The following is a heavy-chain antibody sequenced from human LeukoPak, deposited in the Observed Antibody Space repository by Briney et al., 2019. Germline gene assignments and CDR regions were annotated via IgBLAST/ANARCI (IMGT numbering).Heavy chain of an antibody. D-gene: IGHD2-2*01. CDR1: GFTISSYD. V-gene: IGHV3-30-3*01. J-gene: IGHJ4*02. CDR3: TREYCSSTSGHEVVDYSDY. Sequence: PGETLTLSCAASGFTISSYDMTWVRQAPGQGLDRVAIRSYDGSNKDYADSVKGRLTIPRDNTKNTLNLQMNSVRAQDTAGSYCTREYCSSTSGHEVVDYSDYWGQGTLLTVSS. CDR2: RSYDGSNK.